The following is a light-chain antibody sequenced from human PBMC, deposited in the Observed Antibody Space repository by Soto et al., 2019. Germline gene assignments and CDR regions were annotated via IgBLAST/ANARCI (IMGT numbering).Light chain of an antibody. CDR3: LQYQCYLT. J-gene: IGKJ1*01. CDR2: QAS. Sequence: DIQMTQSPSTLSASVGDRVSITCRASQSISRQLAWYQQKPGKAPNLLIYQASNLETGVPSRFTCSGSGTEFPLNIRSLQPDYLPTYYWLQYQCYLTFGQGTKVEVK. CDR1: QSISRQ. V-gene: IGKV1-5*03.